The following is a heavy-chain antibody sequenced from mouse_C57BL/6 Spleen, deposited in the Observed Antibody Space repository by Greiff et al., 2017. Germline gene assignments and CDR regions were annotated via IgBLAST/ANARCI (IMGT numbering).Heavy chain of an antibody. CDR1: GFTFSSYA. Sequence: EVNVVESGGGLVKPGGSLKLSCAASGFTFSSYAMSWVRQTPEKRLAWVATISDGGSYTYYPDNVKGRFTISRDNAKNNLYLQMSHLKSEDTAMYYCARDPGLLRDYYAMDYWGQGTSVTVSS. V-gene: IGHV5-4*01. J-gene: IGHJ4*01. D-gene: IGHD2-3*01. CDR3: ARDPGLLRDYYAMDY. CDR2: ISDGGSYT.